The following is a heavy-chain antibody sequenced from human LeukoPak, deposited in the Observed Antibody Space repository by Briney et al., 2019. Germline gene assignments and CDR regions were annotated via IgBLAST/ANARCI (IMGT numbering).Heavy chain of an antibody. CDR3: AVYCSSTSCYHFDY. CDR1: GGTFSSYA. D-gene: IGHD2-2*01. V-gene: IGHV1-69*01. J-gene: IGHJ4*02. CDR2: IIPIFGTA. Sequence: SVKVSCKASGGTFSSYAISWVRQAPGQGLEWMGGIIPIFGTANYAQKFQGRVTITADESTSTAYMELSSLRSEDTAVYYCAVYCSSTSCYHFDYWGQGTLVTVSS.